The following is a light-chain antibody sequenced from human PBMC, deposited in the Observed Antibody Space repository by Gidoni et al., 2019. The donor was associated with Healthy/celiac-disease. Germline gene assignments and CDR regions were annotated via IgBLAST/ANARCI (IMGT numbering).Light chain of an antibody. V-gene: IGKV4-1*01. CDR2: WAS. Sequence: DIVMTQSPDSLAVSLGERATINCKSSQSVLYSSNNKNYLAWYQQKPGQPPKLLIYWASTRESGVPDRFSGSGSGTDFTLTISSLQAEDVAVYCCQQYYSTPPITFXXXTRLEIK. CDR3: QQYYSTPPIT. J-gene: IGKJ5*01. CDR1: QSVLYSSNNKNY.